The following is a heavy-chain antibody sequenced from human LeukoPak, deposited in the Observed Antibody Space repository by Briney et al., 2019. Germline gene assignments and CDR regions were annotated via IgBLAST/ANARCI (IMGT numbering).Heavy chain of an antibody. CDR2: IYTSGST. Sequence: SETLSLTCTVSGGSISSSSYYWSWIRQPAGKGLEWIGRIYTSGSTNYNPSLKSRVTISVDTSKNQFSLKLSSVTAADTAVYYCARGGSSWSLPKDYFDYWGQGTLVTVSS. D-gene: IGHD6-13*01. CDR1: GGSISSSSYY. V-gene: IGHV4-61*02. J-gene: IGHJ4*02. CDR3: ARGGSSWSLPKDYFDY.